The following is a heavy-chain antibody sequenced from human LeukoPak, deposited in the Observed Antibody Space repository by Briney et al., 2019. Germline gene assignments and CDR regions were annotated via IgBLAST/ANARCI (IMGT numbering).Heavy chain of an antibody. CDR2: IYYSGRT. CDR1: GDSVSRSDSY. CDR3: AREWELIDY. V-gene: IGHV4-39*07. Sequence: KPSETLSLTCTVFGDSVSRSDSYWDWIRHPPGKGLEWIGTIYYSGRTYYSPSLKSRVTISVDTSKNQFSLKLSSVTAADTAVYYCAREWELIDYWGQGTLVTVSS. D-gene: IGHD1-26*01. J-gene: IGHJ4*02.